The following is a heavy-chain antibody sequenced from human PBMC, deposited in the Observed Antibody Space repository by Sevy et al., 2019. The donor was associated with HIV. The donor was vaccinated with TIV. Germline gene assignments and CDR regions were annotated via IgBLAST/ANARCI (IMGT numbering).Heavy chain of an antibody. CDR2: ITPVLGTT. V-gene: IGHV1-69*13. CDR1: GGXXSSYI. Sequence: ASVKVSCXASGGXXSSYIVSWVRXXXGQGLEWMGGITPVLGTTNYPHKFQGRVTITADESTSTVYMEMSRLKSEDTAVYYCARWSXSXXXWGQGTLVTVSS. J-gene: IGHJ4*02. CDR3: ARWSXSXXX.